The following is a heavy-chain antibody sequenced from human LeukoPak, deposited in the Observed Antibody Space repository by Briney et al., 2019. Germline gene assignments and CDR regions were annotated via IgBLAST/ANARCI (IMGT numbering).Heavy chain of an antibody. J-gene: IGHJ4*02. V-gene: IGHV3-53*01. CDR1: GLTLSNNY. D-gene: IGHD2-15*01. CDR3: ARGRHCSGGSCSGL. CDR2: IYSGGST. Sequence: GGSLRLSCAASGLTLSNNYMKWVRQAPGRGLEGVSLIYSGGSTYYADSVKGRFTISRDTPKNTVYLQMNSLRAEDTAVYYCARGRHCSGGSCSGLWGQGTLVTVSS.